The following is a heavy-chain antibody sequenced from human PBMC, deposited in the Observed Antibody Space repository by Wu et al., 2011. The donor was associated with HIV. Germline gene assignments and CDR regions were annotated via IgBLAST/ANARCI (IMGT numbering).Heavy chain of an antibody. CDR2: MNPNSGNA. CDR3: TIGRGSRPRFDP. V-gene: IGHV1-8*01. D-gene: IGHD3-10*01. CDR1: GGTFSSFG. Sequence: QVQLVQSGAEVKRPGSSVKVSCKASGGTFSSFGFNWVRQAPGQGLEWMGRMNPNSGNAGYAQKFQGRVTMTKGASIGTAYMELSSLTSEDTAVYYCTIGRGSRPRFDPWGQGTLVTVSS. J-gene: IGHJ5*02.